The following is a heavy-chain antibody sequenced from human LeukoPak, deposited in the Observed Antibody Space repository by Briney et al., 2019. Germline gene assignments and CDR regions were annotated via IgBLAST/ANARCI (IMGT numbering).Heavy chain of an antibody. CDR2: VYFDGSGT. J-gene: IGHJ4*02. D-gene: IGHD5-18*01. V-gene: IGHV3-74*01. Sequence: PGGSLRLSCAASGFSVNNYWMHWVRQAPGKGLVWVSRVYFDGSGTTYADSVKGRFTISRDNAKNTLYLQMNSLRAEDTAVYYCARANAYGYPNWGQGTQVTVSS. CDR1: GFSVNNYW. CDR3: ARANAYGYPN.